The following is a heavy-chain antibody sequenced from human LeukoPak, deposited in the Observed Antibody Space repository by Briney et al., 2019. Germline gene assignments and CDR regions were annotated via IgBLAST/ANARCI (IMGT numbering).Heavy chain of an antibody. CDR3: AKGDTAMPLINWFDP. D-gene: IGHD5-18*01. V-gene: IGHV3-30*18. CDR2: ISYDGSNK. Sequence: AGGSLRLSCAASGFSLSSYAMTWVRQAPGKGLEWVAVISYDGSNKYYADSVKGRFTISRDNSKNTLYLQMNSLRAEDTAVYYCAKGDTAMPLINWFDPWGQGTLVTVSS. CDR1: GFSLSSYA. J-gene: IGHJ5*02.